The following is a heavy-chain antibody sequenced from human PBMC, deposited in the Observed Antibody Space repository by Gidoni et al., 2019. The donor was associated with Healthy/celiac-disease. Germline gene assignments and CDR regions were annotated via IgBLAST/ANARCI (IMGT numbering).Heavy chain of an antibody. J-gene: IGHJ5*02. CDR1: GLTCSRYA. CDR2: VSGSGGRT. Sequence: EVQLLASGGRLVPRGGSLRLSCAASGLTCSRYARSWIRQAPGEGLGWISAVSGSGGRTYDADSVKGRFTIARDNSKHTLYLQMNGLRAEDTAVYYCAKGRERSSVNLFDPWGQGTLVTVSS. V-gene: IGHV3-23*01. D-gene: IGHD1-1*01. CDR3: AKGRERSSVNLFDP.